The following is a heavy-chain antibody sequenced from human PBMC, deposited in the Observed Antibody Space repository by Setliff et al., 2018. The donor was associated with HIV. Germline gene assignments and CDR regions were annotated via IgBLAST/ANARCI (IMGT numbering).Heavy chain of an antibody. V-gene: IGHV4-61*09. CDR2: VFHTGST. Sequence: SETLSLTCSVSGASISSGRYYWTWIRQPAGKGLEWIGHVFHTGSTNYNSSLKSRLTMSTDTSKNQFHLNLSSVTAADTAIYYCATMGGQGTHFDYWGQGTLVTVSS. CDR3: ATMGGQGTHFDY. CDR1: GASISSGRYY. D-gene: IGHD1-26*01. J-gene: IGHJ4*02.